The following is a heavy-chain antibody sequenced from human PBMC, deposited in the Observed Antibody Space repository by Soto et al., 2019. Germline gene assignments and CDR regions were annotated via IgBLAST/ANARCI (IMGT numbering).Heavy chain of an antibody. Sequence: QLQLQESGPGLVKPSEPLSLTCTVSGDSFTIDSYYWAWIRQPPGKGLEWLGTISHSGTTFHNPSLKSSPTMSVDTCKNQFSLNLSSVTAADTALYYCARHSDKYVSSWYGLGYWGQGTLVTVSS. V-gene: IGHV4-39*01. D-gene: IGHD6-13*01. J-gene: IGHJ4*02. CDR3: ARHSDKYVSSWYGLGY. CDR1: GDSFTIDSYY. CDR2: ISHSGTT.